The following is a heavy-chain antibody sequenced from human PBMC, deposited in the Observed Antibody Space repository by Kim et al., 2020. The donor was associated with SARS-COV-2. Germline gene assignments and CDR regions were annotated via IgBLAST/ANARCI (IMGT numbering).Heavy chain of an antibody. D-gene: IGHD3-10*01. CDR1: GASIDSSDSY. CDR2: LYNSGTT. CDR3: ARQTLRSLWFRALGDF. V-gene: IGHV4-39*01. Sequence: SETLSLTCAVSGASIDSSDSYWGWIRQPPGKGLEWIGSLYNSGTTYYNPSLKSRVTISADTARNQFSLKMTSATAADTALYYCARQTLRSLWFRALGDF. J-gene: IGHJ4*01.